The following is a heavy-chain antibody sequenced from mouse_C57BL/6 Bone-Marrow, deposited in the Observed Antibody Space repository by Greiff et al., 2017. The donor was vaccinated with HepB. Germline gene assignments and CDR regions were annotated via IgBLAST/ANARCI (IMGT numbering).Heavy chain of an antibody. CDR2: IHPNSGST. J-gene: IGHJ3*01. Sequence: VQLQQPGAELVKPGASVKLSCKASGYTFTSYWMHWVKQRPGQGLEWIGMIHPNSGSTNYNEKFKSNATLTLANSSSTAYLELSSLTSEDSAVYYCAPAGFAYWGQGTLVTVSA. CDR3: APAGFAY. V-gene: IGHV1-64*01. CDR1: GYTFTSYW.